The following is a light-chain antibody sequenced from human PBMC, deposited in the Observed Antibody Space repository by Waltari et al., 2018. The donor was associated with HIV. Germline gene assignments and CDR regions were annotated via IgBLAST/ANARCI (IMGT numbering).Light chain of an antibody. CDR1: SSNIGAGYD. Sequence: QSVLTQPPSVSGAPGQRVTISCTGNSSNIGAGYDVHWYRQYLGRAPKLLIFDDNERPSGIPDRFSGSKSGASASLAITGLQTEDEAHYYCQSYDSGLSASVFGGGTEVTVL. V-gene: IGLV1-40*01. J-gene: IGLJ2*01. CDR3: QSYDSGLSASV. CDR2: DDN.